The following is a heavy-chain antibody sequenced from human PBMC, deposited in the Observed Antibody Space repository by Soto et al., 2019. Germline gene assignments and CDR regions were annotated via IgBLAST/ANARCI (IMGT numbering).Heavy chain of an antibody. CDR2: VHHSWGS. J-gene: IGHJ6*02. CDR3: ARKGFGPLHGLVDV. D-gene: IGHD3-10*01. Sequence: QVQLQESGPGLVKPSETLSLSCTVSGGSISSYYWSWFRQSPGKRMEWIGYVHHSWGSSYNPSLQSRVAISLDTSKSQFSLKVTSVTATDTVVYYCARKGFGPLHGLVDVWGQGTTVTVSS. V-gene: IGHV4-59*08. CDR1: GGSISSYY.